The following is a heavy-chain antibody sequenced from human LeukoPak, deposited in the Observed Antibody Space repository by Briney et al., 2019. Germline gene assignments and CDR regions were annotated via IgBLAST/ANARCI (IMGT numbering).Heavy chain of an antibody. Sequence: ASETLSLTCTVSGGSISAYQWSWIRQPPGKGLEWIGQIIYSGDTKYNPSLKSRITMSVDTSKSQFSLKLRSVTAADTAVYYCAGFLESVYSYGSHHWGRGPRVPFS. D-gene: IGHD3-10*01. CDR1: GGSISAYQ. V-gene: IGHV4-59*08. J-gene: IGHJ1*01. CDR3: AGFLESVYSYGSHH. CDR2: IIYSGDT.